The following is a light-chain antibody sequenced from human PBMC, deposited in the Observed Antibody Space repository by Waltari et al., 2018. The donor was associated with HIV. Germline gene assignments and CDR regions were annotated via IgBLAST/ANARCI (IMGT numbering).Light chain of an antibody. CDR3: QQYYSTPFT. Sequence: DIVMTQSPGSLAVALGVTTTINCKSSQSVLYTSKNNNYVSWYQQKAGQPPKVLIYWSSTRDSGVPERFSGSGSGTDFTLTIDRLQPEDVAVYFCQQYYSTPFTFGGGTRVEIK. CDR1: QSVLYTSKNNNY. V-gene: IGKV4-1*01. CDR2: WSS. J-gene: IGKJ4*01.